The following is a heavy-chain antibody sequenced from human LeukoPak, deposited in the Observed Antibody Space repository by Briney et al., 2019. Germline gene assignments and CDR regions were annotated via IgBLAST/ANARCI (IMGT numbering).Heavy chain of an antibody. Sequence: QPGGSLRLSCAASGFTFSSYAMSWVRQAPGKGLEWVSAISGSGGSTYYADSVKGRFTISRDNSKNTLYLRMNSLRAEDTAVYYCAKDRQQLVWRWFDPWGQGTLVTVSS. CDR2: ISGSGGST. D-gene: IGHD6-13*01. CDR3: AKDRQQLVWRWFDP. V-gene: IGHV3-23*01. J-gene: IGHJ5*02. CDR1: GFTFSSYA.